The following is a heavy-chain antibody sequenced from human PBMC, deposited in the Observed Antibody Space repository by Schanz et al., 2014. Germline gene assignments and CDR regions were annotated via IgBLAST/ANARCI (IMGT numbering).Heavy chain of an antibody. V-gene: IGHV1-69*09. Sequence: QVQLVQSGAEVKKPGASMKVSCKASGRTFIVYHVLHWVRQAPGQGLEWMGRISPILGMENYAQKFQGRVTITADISTSTAYMDLSSLRSDDTAVYYCVRDGDERLVVIFDQWGQGTLVTVSS. J-gene: IGHJ4*02. D-gene: IGHD3-22*01. CDR2: ISPILGME. CDR1: GRTFIVYHV. CDR3: VRDGDERLVVIFDQ.